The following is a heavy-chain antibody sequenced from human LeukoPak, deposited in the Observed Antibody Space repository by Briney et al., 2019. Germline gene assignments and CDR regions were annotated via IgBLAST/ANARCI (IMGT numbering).Heavy chain of an antibody. CDR3: ARVKYSSGWYASYYMDV. J-gene: IGHJ6*03. V-gene: IGHV3-7*01. D-gene: IGHD6-19*01. CDR1: GFTFSSYW. Sequence: GGSLKLSCAASGFTFSSYWMSWVRQAPGKGLEWVANIKLDGSEKYYVDSVKGRFTISRDNAKNSLYLQMNSLRAEDTAVYYCARVKYSSGWYASYYMDVWGKGTTVTVSS. CDR2: IKLDGSEK.